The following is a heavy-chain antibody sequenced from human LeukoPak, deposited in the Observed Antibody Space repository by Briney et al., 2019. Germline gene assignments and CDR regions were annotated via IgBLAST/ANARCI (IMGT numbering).Heavy chain of an antibody. D-gene: IGHD1-26*01. J-gene: IGHJ4*02. Sequence: GGSLRLSCAASGFTLSSYAMSWVRQAPGKGLEWVSLTSGSGGTTYYADSVKGRFTISRDNSRNTVHLQMNSLRDEDTAVYYCARRLGGANSFDYWGQGTLVTVSS. CDR2: TSGSGGTT. V-gene: IGHV3-23*01. CDR3: ARRLGGANSFDY. CDR1: GFTLSSYA.